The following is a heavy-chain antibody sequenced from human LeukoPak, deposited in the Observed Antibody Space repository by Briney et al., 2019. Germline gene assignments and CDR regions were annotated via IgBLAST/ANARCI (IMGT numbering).Heavy chain of an antibody. V-gene: IGHV4-59*11. Sequence: PSETLSLTCSVSGGSITSHFWSWIRQPPGKGLEWIGYIHYSGSTNYNPSLKSRVTISPDTSKNQLFLKLNSVTAADTAVYYCARLVWLEESPGSWFDSWGQGTLVTVSS. CDR1: GGSITSHF. CDR3: ARLVWLEESPGSWFDS. J-gene: IGHJ5*01. CDR2: IHYSGST. D-gene: IGHD3-10*01.